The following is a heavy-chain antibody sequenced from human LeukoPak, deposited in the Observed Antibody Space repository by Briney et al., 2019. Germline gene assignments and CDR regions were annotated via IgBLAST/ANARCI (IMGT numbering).Heavy chain of an antibody. CDR1: GGSISTTSYY. D-gene: IGHD3-22*01. J-gene: IGHJ4*02. CDR3: AGTYYYDSSGYYYGT. V-gene: IGHV4-39*01. Sequence: SETLSLTCTVSGGSISTTSYYWGWIRQPPGKGLEWIGSIYYSGSTYYNSSLKSRVIISVDRSKNQFSLKLSSVTAADTAVYYCAGTYYYDSSGYYYGTWGQGTLVTVSS. CDR2: IYYSGST.